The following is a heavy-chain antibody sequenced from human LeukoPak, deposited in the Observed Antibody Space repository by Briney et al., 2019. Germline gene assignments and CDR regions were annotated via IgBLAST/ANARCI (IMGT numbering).Heavy chain of an antibody. CDR1: GYSFTSYW. J-gene: IGHJ5*02. Sequence: GESLKISCKGSGYSFTSYWIGWVRQVPGKGLEWMGIIYPGDSDTRYSPSFQGQVTISADKSISTAYLQWNSLKASDTAMYYCARTRYGDYAWFDPWGQGTLVTVSS. V-gene: IGHV5-51*01. D-gene: IGHD4-17*01. CDR2: IYPGDSDT. CDR3: ARTRYGDYAWFDP.